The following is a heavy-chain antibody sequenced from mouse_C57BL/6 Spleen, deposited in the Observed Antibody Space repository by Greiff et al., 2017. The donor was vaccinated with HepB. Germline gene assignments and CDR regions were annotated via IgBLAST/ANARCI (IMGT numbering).Heavy chain of an antibody. D-gene: IGHD2-1*01. CDR2: IDPETGGT. CDR3: TRCGNYAYAMDY. CDR1: GYTFTDYE. Sequence: VQRVESGAELVRPGASVTLSCKASGYTFTDYEMHWVKQTPVHGLEWIGAIDPETGGTAYNQKFKGKAILTADKSSSTAYMELRSLTSEDSAVYYCTRCGNYAYAMDYWGQGTSVTVSS. J-gene: IGHJ4*01. V-gene: IGHV1-15*01.